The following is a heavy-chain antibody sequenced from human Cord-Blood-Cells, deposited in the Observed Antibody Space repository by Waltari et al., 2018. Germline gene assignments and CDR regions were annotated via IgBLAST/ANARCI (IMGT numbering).Heavy chain of an antibody. CDR1: GGSFSYY. D-gene: IGHD6-6*01. Sequence: QVQLQQWGAGLLKPSETLSLTCAVYGGSFSYYWSWIRQPPGKGLEWIGEINHSGSTNSNPPLKSRVTISVDTSKNQFSLKLSSVTAADTAVYYCARGEYSSSSFDYWGQGTLVTVSS. CDR3: ARGEYSSSSFDY. CDR2: INHSGST. J-gene: IGHJ4*02. V-gene: IGHV4-34*01.